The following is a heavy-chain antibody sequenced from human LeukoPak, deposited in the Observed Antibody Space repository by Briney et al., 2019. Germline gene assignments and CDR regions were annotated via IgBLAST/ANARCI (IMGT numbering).Heavy chain of an antibody. CDR1: GFTVSSNY. J-gene: IGHJ6*04. CDR3: ARAIPYYYYGMDV. V-gene: IGHV3-53*01. Sequence: GGSLRLSCAASGFTVSSNYMSWVRQAPGKGLEWVSVIYSGGSTYYADSVKGRFTISRDNSKNTLYLQMNSLRAEDTAGYYCARAIPYYYYGMDVWGKGTTVTVSS. CDR2: IYSGGST.